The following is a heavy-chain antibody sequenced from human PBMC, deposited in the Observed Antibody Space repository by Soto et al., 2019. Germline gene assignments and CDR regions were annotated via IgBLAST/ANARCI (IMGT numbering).Heavy chain of an antibody. CDR1: TFSFRNYG. D-gene: IGHD4-4*01. CDR3: AKVFYPTSPNDYTAPLDP. V-gene: IGHV3-30*18. Sequence: PGGSLRLSCAASTFSFRNYGIHWVRQAPGKGLEWVAFISHDGSNKYYADSVKGRFTISRDNSKITLSLQMNSLRTEDTAVYYCAKVFYPTSPNDYTAPLDPWGQGTLVTVSS. J-gene: IGHJ5*02. CDR2: ISHDGSNK.